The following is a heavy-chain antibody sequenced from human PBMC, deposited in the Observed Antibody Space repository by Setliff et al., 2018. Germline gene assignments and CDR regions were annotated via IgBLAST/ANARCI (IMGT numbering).Heavy chain of an antibody. Sequence: SETLSLTCTVSGGSISSDSDYWSWIRQSAGKGLEWIGRIYASGSTEYNPSLGSRVTISVDTSRNQFSLKLSSVTAADTAVYYCARVSMYYNFWSGYYGERGEYLDYWGQGTLVTVSS. J-gene: IGHJ4*02. CDR2: IYASGST. CDR3: ARVSMYYNFWSGYYGERGEYLDY. V-gene: IGHV4-61*02. D-gene: IGHD3-3*01. CDR1: GGSISSDSDY.